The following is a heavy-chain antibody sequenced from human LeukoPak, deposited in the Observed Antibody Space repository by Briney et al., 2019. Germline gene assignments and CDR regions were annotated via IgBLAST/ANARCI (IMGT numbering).Heavy chain of an antibody. Sequence: SETLCLTCAVSGYSIGSGYYWCWIRQPPGKGLEWIGSIYHSGSTYYNPSLKSRVTISVDTSKNQFSLKLSSVTAADTAVYYCARDLEVVPDQGFDPWGQGTLVTVSS. J-gene: IGHJ5*02. V-gene: IGHV4-38-2*02. CDR3: ARDLEVVPDQGFDP. CDR1: GYSIGSGYY. D-gene: IGHD2-2*01. CDR2: IYHSGST.